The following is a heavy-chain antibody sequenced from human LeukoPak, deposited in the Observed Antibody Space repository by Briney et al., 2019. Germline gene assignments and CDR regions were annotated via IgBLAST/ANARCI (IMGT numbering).Heavy chain of an antibody. CDR1: GGTFSSYA. J-gene: IGHJ6*03. D-gene: IGHD5-18*01. V-gene: IGHV1-69*06. CDR2: IIPIFGTA. Sequence: SVKVSCKASGGTFSSYAISWVRQAPGQGLEWMGGIIPIFGTANYAQKFQGRVTITADKSTSTAYMELSSLRSEDTAVYYCARGERYSYGHGYYYYYHMDVWGKGTTVTVSS. CDR3: ARGERYSYGHGYYYYYHMDV.